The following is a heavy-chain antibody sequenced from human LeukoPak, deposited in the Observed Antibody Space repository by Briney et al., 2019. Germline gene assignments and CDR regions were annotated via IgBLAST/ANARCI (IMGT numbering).Heavy chain of an antibody. CDR2: IYYSGNT. Sequence: SETLSLTCTVSGGSITTYYWNWIRQPPGKGLEWIGYIYYSGNTNYNPSLKSRVTISVDTSKNQFSLKLNSVTAADTAVYYCARDLNLGLPSASHICGQGTMVTVSS. J-gene: IGHJ3*02. CDR3: ARDLNLGLPSASHI. V-gene: IGHV4-59*01. CDR1: GGSITTYY. D-gene: IGHD1-1*01.